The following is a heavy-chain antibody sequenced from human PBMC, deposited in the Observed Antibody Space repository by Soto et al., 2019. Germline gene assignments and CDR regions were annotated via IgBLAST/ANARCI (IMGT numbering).Heavy chain of an antibody. V-gene: IGHV4-4*02. CDR3: ARDFGYGGYGDY. CDR2: IYHSGST. J-gene: IGHJ4*02. CDR1: GGSISSSNW. D-gene: IGHD5-12*01. Sequence: SETLSLTCTVSGGSISSSNWWSWVRQPPGKGLEWIGEIYHSGSTNYNPSLKSRVTISVDKSKNQFSLKLSSVTAADTAVYYCARDFGYGGYGDYWGQGTLVTVSS.